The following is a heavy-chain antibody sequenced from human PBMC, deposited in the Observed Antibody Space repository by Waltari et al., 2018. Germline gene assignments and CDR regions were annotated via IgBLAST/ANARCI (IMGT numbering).Heavy chain of an antibody. D-gene: IGHD1-26*01. Sequence: EVLLVESGGGLIQPGGSLRLSCAASGFTVNSNYMSWVRQAPGMRLGWVSGIYSGGVTHYADSVRGRFTISRDNPKNTLFLQMNSLRAEDTAVYYCAATTNRFPDAFDIWGQGTMVTVSS. CDR1: GFTVNSNY. V-gene: IGHV3-53*01. CDR2: IYSGGVT. CDR3: AATTNRFPDAFDI. J-gene: IGHJ3*02.